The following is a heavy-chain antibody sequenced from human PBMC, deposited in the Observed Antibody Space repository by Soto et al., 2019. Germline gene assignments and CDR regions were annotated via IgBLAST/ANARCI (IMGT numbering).Heavy chain of an antibody. D-gene: IGHD2-21*01. J-gene: IGHJ5*02. Sequence: SVKVSCKASGGTFSSYAISWVRQAPGQGLEWMGGIIPIFGTANYAQKFQGRGTITADESTSTAYMELSSLRSEDTAVYYCARGGETDNRFDPWGQGTLVTVPS. CDR3: ARGGETDNRFDP. V-gene: IGHV1-69*13. CDR1: GGTFSSYA. CDR2: IIPIFGTA.